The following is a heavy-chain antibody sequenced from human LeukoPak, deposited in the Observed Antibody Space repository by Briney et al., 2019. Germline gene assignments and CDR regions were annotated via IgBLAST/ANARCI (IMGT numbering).Heavy chain of an antibody. D-gene: IGHD3-22*01. CDR1: GGSISSYY. J-gene: IGHJ3*02. Sequence: PSETLSLTCTVSGGSISSYYWSWIRQPPGEGLEWIGYIYYSGSTNYNPSLKSRVTISVDTSKNQFSLKLSSVTAADTAVYYCARRRNYYDSSGYPRLVYAFDIWGQGTMVTVSS. V-gene: IGHV4-59*08. CDR3: ARRRNYYDSSGYPRLVYAFDI. CDR2: IYYSGST.